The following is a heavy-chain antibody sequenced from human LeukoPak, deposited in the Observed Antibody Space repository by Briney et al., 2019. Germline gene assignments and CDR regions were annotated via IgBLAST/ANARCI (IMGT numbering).Heavy chain of an antibody. V-gene: IGHV3-21*01. Sequence: GGSLRLSCVVSGFTFSTNGMSWVRQAPGKGLEWVSSISTSSTFIYYTYSVKGRFTISRDNAKNSLYLQMNSLSAEDTAVYYCARADCSSSTCYLRGSWFDPWGQGTLVTVSS. CDR2: ISTSSTFI. J-gene: IGHJ5*02. CDR1: GFTFSTNG. CDR3: ARADCSSSTCYLRGSWFDP. D-gene: IGHD2/OR15-2a*01.